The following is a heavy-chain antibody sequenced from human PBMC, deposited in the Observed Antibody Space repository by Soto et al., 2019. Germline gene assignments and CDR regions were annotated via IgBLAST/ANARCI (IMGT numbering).Heavy chain of an antibody. V-gene: IGHV2-70*04. J-gene: IGHJ4*02. CDR3: ARKYYYDSSGYYYYFDY. Sequence: SGPTLVNPTQTLTLTCTFSGFSLSTSGMRVSWIRQPPGKALEWLARIDWDDDKFYSTSLKTRLTISKDTSKNQVVLTMTNMDPVDTATYYCARKYYYDSSGYYYYFDYWGQGTLVTVSS. D-gene: IGHD3-22*01. CDR1: GFSLSTSGMR. CDR2: IDWDDDK.